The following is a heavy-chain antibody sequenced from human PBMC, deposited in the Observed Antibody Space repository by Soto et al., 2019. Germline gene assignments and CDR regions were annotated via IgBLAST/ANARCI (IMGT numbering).Heavy chain of an antibody. CDR1: GFTFSSYS. CDR3: ARDLVARGGGYMDV. CDR2: ISSGSNYI. V-gene: IGHV3-21*01. J-gene: IGHJ6*03. Sequence: GGSLRLSCADSGFTFSSYSMNWVRQAPGKGLEWVSSISSGSNYIYYADSVKGRFTISRDNAKNSLYLQMNSLRAEDTAVYYCARDLVARGGGYMDVWGKGTTVTVSS. D-gene: IGHD2-8*02.